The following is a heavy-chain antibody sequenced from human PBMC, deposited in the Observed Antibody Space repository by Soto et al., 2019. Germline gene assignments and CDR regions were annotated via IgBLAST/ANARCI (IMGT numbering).Heavy chain of an antibody. Sequence: QVQLVQSGAEEKKPGASVKVSCKASGYTFTSYAMHWVRQAPGQRLEWMGWINAGNGNTKYSQKIKGRVTITRDTSPARADKQPRSLRSEDTAVYYSASCGEPIDYWGQGTLVTFSS. J-gene: IGHJ4*02. CDR3: ASCGEPIDY. CDR1: GYTFTSYA. CDR2: INAGNGNT. V-gene: IGHV1-3*05. D-gene: IGHD2-21*01.